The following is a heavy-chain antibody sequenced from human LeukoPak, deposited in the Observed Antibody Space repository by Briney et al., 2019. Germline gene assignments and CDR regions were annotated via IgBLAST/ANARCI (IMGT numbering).Heavy chain of an antibody. CDR3: ARDAGRGDIPMAFFY. CDR2: IYYTGSP. CDR1: GGSISSDGYY. V-gene: IGHV4-31*03. Sequence: SETLSLTCTVSGGSISSDGYYWSWIRQHPGKGLEWIGYIYYTGSPYYSPSLKSRVTISVDTSENQLSLKLTSVTAADTAVYYCARDAGRGDIPMAFFYWGQGTLVTVSS. J-gene: IGHJ4*02. D-gene: IGHD5-18*01.